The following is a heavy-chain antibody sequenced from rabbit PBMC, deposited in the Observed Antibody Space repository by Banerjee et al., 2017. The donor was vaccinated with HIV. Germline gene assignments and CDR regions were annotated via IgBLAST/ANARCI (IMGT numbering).Heavy chain of an antibody. CDR1: GFDISSYH. V-gene: IGHV1S40*01. D-gene: IGHD1-1*01. CDR2: IVAGSSGIT. J-gene: IGHJ4*01. Sequence: QSLEESGGDLVKPGASLRLTCTASGFDISSYHMCWVRQAPGKGLEWIACIVAGSSGITYYATWAKGRFSISKTSSTTVTLQMTSLTAADKATYFCARDGGGGGYDLDLWGPGALVTV. CDR3: ARDGGGGGYDLDL.